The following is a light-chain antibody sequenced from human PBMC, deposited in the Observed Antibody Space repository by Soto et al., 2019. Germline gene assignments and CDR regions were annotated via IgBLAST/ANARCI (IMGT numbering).Light chain of an antibody. CDR1: SSDVGGYNY. CDR2: DVT. CDR3: SSYTRSSTVI. V-gene: IGLV2-14*03. J-gene: IGLJ2*01. Sequence: QSALTQPASVSGSPGQSINISCTGTSSDVGGYNYVSWYQHHPGKAPKLMIYDVTYRPSGVSDRFSGSKSGNTASLTISGLQAEDEAEYYCSSYTRSSTVIFGGGTKLTVL.